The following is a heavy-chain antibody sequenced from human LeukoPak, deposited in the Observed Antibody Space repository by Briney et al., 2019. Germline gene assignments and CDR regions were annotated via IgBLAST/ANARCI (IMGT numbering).Heavy chain of an antibody. J-gene: IGHJ4*02. V-gene: IGHV3-21*01. CDR2: ISSSSSYV. Sequence: GGSLRLSCAASGFTFSSYSMNWIRQAPGKGLEWVSSISSSSSYVYYADSVKGRFTISRDNAKNSLYLQMNSLRAEDTAVYYCARDYSSGWYTDYWGQGTLVTVSS. D-gene: IGHD6-19*01. CDR3: ARDYSSGWYTDY. CDR1: GFTFSSYS.